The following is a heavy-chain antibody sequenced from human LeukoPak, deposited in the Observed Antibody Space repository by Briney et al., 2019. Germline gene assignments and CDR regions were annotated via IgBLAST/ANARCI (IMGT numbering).Heavy chain of an antibody. D-gene: IGHD3-22*01. CDR2: IKQDGSEK. V-gene: IGHV3-7*01. J-gene: IGHJ3*02. Sequence: PGGSLRLSCAASRFTFSSYWMNWVRQAPGKGLEWVANIKQDGSEKYYVDSVKGRFTISRDNAKNSLYLQMNSLRAEDTAVYYCARRRSRGYKDDAFDIWGQGTMVTVSS. CDR3: ARRRSRGYKDDAFDI. CDR1: RFTFSSYW.